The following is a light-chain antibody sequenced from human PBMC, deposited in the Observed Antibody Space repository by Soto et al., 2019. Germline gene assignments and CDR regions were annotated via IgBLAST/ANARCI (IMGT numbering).Light chain of an antibody. CDR3: QQRSTWPFLT. CDR2: YAS. Sequence: VLPQSPATLSLSPGERATLSCRASQTVSRFLAWSQQKPGQAPRLLIYYASNRAAGIPARFSGSGSGTDYTLTISSLEPEDVAVYYCQQRSTWPFLTFGGGTKVEI. CDR1: QTVSRF. J-gene: IGKJ4*01. V-gene: IGKV3-11*01.